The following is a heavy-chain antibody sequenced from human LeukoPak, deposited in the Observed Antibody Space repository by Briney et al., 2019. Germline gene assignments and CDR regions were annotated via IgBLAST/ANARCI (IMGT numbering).Heavy chain of an antibody. V-gene: IGHV3-48*01. CDR2: ISSSSSTI. D-gene: IGHD1-14*01. J-gene: IGHJ6*03. CDR1: GFTFSSYS. Sequence: GGSLRLSCAASGFTFSSYSMNWVRQAPGKGLEWVSYISSSSSTIYYADSVKGRFTISRDNAKNSLYLQMNSLRAEDTAVYYCARSRYGDYYYMDVWGKGTTVTVSS. CDR3: ARSRYGDYYYMDV.